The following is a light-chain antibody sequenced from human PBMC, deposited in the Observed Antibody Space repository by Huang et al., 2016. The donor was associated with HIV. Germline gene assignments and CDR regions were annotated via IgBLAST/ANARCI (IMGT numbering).Light chain of an antibody. V-gene: IGKV4-1*01. Sequence: IVMTQSPQSLAVFLGERATITCQSSKSLLHQSDCNNFLAWYQQQPGHSPKLLIYWASARESGGPARFSGRGSGTNFTLTINNVQPEDVATYFCQQSYGRQPTFGQGTKV. CDR1: KSLLHQSDCNNF. CDR3: QQSYGRQPT. J-gene: IGKJ1*01. CDR2: WAS.